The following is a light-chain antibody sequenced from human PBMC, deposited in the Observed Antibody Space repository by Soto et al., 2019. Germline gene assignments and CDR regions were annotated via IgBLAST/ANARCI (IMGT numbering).Light chain of an antibody. CDR3: QSYDSSLSGYVV. J-gene: IGLJ2*01. V-gene: IGLV1-40*01. CDR2: GNS. CDR1: SSNIGAGYD. Sequence: QSVLTQPPSVSGAPGQRVTISCTGSSSNIGAGYDVHWYQQLPGTAPKLLIYGNSNRPSGVPDRFSGSKSGTSASLAITGLQAEDEAEYYCQSYDSSLSGYVVVGGGTKLTVL.